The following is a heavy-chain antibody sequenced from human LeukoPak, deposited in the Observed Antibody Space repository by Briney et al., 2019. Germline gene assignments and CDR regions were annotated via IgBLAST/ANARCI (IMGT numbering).Heavy chain of an antibody. V-gene: IGHV3-53*01. CDR2: IYSGGST. CDR1: GFTFSYYA. Sequence: GGSLRLSCAASGFTFSYYAMSWVRQAPGKGLEWGSVIYSGGSTYYAASVKGRFTISTDNSKNTLYLQMNSLRAEDTAVYYCARGGDSSGSIRSAFDIWGQGTMVTVSS. D-gene: IGHD3-22*01. CDR3: ARGGDSSGSIRSAFDI. J-gene: IGHJ3*02.